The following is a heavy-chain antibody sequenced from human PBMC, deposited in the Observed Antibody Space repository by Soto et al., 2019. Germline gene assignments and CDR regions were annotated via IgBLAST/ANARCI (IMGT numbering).Heavy chain of an antibody. CDR2: IYYSGST. J-gene: IGHJ6*02. V-gene: IGHV4-59*08. CDR3: ARCSSPPSYYYYYYGMDV. D-gene: IGHD6-13*01. CDR1: GGSISSYY. Sequence: SETLSLTCTVSGGSISSYYGSWIRQPPGKGLEWIGYIYYSGSTNYNPSLKSRVTISVDTSKNQFSLKLSSVTAADTAVYYCARCSSPPSYYYYYYGMDVWGQGTTVTVSS.